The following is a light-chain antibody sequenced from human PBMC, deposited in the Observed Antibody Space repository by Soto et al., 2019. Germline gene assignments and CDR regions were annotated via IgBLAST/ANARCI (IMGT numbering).Light chain of an antibody. J-gene: IGKJ1*01. CDR3: QSKYILQWT. CDR2: SAS. Sequence: DIQVTQSPPSLSASVGDRVTITCRASQYIGNYLNWYQHKPGKAPQLLIYSASTLQIGVPSRFSGSVSGTDFTLTITTRQPDDFASYYCQSKYILQWTFGQGTKVETK. CDR1: QYIGNY. V-gene: IGKV1-39*01.